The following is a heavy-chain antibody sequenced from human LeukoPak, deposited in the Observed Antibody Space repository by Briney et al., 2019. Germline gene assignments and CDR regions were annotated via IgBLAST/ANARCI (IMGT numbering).Heavy chain of an antibody. J-gene: IGHJ6*04. D-gene: IGHD2-2*01. V-gene: IGHV1-69*06. CDR1: GGTFSSYA. CDR2: IIPIFGTA. CDR3: ARAEAGDIVVVPAATGAHYYYGMDV. Sequence: SVRVSCKASGGTFSSYAISWVRQAPGQGLEWMGGIIPIFGTANYAQKFQGRVTITADKSTSTAYMELSSLRAEDTAVYYCARAEAGDIVVVPAATGAHYYYGMDVWGKGTTVTVSS.